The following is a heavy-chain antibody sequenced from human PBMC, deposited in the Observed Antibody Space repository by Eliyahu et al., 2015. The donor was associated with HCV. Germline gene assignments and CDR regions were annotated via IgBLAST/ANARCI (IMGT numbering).Heavy chain of an antibody. Sequence: QLQLQESGPGLVKPSETLSLTCTVSGGSISSSSYYWGWIRQPPGKGAGVVWGIHFRWGTYYNPSLKSRVTISVDTSKNQFSLKLSSVTAADTAVYYCARQGSYYDSSGYLWGQGTLVTVSS. V-gene: IGHV4-39*01. CDR3: ARQGSYYDSSGYL. J-gene: IGHJ5*02. CDR1: GGSISSSSYY. CDR2: IHFRWGT. D-gene: IGHD3-22*01.